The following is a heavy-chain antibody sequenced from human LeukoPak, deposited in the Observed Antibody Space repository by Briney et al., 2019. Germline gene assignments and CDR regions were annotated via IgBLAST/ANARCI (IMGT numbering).Heavy chain of an antibody. CDR2: ISWNSGSI. CDR3: ALGMASDGCMDV. CDR1: GFTFDDYD. J-gene: IGHJ6*02. D-gene: IGHD3-3*01. V-gene: IGHV3-9*01. Sequence: SLGLSCAASGFTFDDYDMHWVRQAPGKGLEWVSGISWNSGSIGYADSVKGRFTISRDNAKNSLYLQMNSLRAEDTALYYCALGMASDGCMDVWGQGTTVTVSS.